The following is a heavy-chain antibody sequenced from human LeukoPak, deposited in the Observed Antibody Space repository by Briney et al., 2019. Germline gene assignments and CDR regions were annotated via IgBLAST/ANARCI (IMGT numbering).Heavy chain of an antibody. J-gene: IGHJ4*02. Sequence: SETLSLTCTVYGGSSSDYYWNWIRQPPGKGLEGIGEISHSGSTNYNPSLKIRVTMSVDRSKTQFSLRLSSVTAADTALYYCARSEVVSATVSVSWGQGTLVTVSS. CDR2: ISHSGST. V-gene: IGHV4-34*01. CDR3: ARSEVVSATVSVS. CDR1: GGSSSDYY. D-gene: IGHD1-26*01.